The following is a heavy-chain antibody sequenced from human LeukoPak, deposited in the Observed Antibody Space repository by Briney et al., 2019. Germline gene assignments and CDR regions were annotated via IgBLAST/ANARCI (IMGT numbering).Heavy chain of an antibody. CDR3: ARLVRDIVVVPAAVPASADAYGMDV. CDR1: GFSFSNVW. CDR2: INHSGST. J-gene: IGHJ6*02. V-gene: IGHV4-34*01. Sequence: KSGGSLRLSCAASGFSFSNVWMSWIRQPPGKGLEWIGEINHSGSTNYNPSLKTRVTISVDTSKNQFSLKLSSVTAADTAVYYCARLVRDIVVVPAAVPASADAYGMDVWGQGTTVTVSS. D-gene: IGHD2-2*01.